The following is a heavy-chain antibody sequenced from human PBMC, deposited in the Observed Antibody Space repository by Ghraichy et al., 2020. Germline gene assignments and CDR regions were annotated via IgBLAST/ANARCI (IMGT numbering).Heavy chain of an antibody. CDR3: ARASRVVRFFYYDGMDV. V-gene: IGHV3-48*02. Sequence: SCVGSGFTLSNYGINWVRQSPGKGLEWVSYITSSGRTISYADSVKGRFTISRDNAQNSLYLQMNSLRDEDTAVYYCARASRVVRFFYYDGMDVWGQGTTVTVSS. CDR2: ITSSGRTI. J-gene: IGHJ6*02. D-gene: IGHD4-23*01. CDR1: GFTLSNYG.